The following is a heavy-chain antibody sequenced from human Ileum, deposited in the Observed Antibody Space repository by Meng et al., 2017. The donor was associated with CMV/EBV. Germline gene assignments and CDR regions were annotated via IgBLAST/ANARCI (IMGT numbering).Heavy chain of an antibody. CDR3: TGDTPVVDFDY. CDR1: GFSVSSNY. Sequence: DVQVVEAGGDLVQPGGSLRLSCAVYGFSVSSNYMSWVRQAPGKGLEWVSVIFAAGTTYYADSVKGRFTISRDNSKNTFYLQMNSLRVDDTAVYYCTGDTPVVDFDYWGQGTLVTVSS. D-gene: IGHD2-15*01. J-gene: IGHJ4*02. V-gene: IGHV3-66*01. CDR2: IFAAGTT.